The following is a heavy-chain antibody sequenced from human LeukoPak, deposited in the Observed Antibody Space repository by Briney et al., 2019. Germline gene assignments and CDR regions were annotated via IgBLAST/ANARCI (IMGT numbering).Heavy chain of an antibody. Sequence: GXSLRLSCAASGFTFNNYAMNWVRQAPGKGLEWVSSIGESGDKTHYADSVKGRFTISRDNSQNTLYSQMNSLRAEDTALYYCAKQWVDCWGQGTLVTVSS. CDR1: GFTFNNYA. CDR3: AKQWVDC. CDR2: IGESGDKT. V-gene: IGHV3-23*01. D-gene: IGHD1-26*01. J-gene: IGHJ4*02.